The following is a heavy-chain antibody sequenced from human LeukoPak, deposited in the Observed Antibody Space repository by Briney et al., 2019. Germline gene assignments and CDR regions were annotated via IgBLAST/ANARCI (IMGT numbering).Heavy chain of an antibody. Sequence: SQTLSLTCTVSGGLVSRGDYCWNWIRQPPGKGLEWIGYIYYSGSTYYNPSLKSRVTMSVDTSKNQFSLKLSSVTAADTAVYYCARDSSGYQLDYWGQGTLVTVSS. D-gene: IGHD3-22*01. J-gene: IGHJ4*02. CDR3: ARDSSGYQLDY. CDR2: IYYSGST. V-gene: IGHV4-30-4*01. CDR1: GGLVSRGDYC.